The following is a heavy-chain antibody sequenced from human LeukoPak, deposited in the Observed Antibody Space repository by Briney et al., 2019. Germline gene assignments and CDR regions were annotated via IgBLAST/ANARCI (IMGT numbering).Heavy chain of an antibody. V-gene: IGHV4-59*01. J-gene: IGHJ4*02. D-gene: IGHD1-26*01. CDR3: ARDEGRGFDY. CDR2: IYYSGST. Sequence: SETLSLTCTVSGVSITSYYWSWIRQPAGKGLEWIGYIYYSGSTNYNPSLKSRVTISVDTSKNQFSLKLSSVTAADTAVYYCARDEGRGFDYWGQGTLVTVSS. CDR1: GVSITSYY.